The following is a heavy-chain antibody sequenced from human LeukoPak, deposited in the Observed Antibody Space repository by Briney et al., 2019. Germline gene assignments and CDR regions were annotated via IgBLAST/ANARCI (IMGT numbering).Heavy chain of an antibody. CDR3: ARGEPGKIAATVLDS. Sequence: GGSLRLSCAASGFTFSTYNMNWVRQAPGKRLEWVSSISSSSSYIYYADSVMGRFTISRDNAENSLYLQMNSLRAEDTAVYYCARGEPGKIAATVLDSWGQGTLVTVSS. J-gene: IGHJ4*02. CDR1: GFTFSTYN. V-gene: IGHV3-21*01. D-gene: IGHD6-13*01. CDR2: ISSSSSYI.